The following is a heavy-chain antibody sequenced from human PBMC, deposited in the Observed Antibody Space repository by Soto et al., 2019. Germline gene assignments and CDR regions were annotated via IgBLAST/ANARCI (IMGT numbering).Heavy chain of an antibody. V-gene: IGHV1-69*13. CDR2: IIPIFGTA. CDR3: ARASSSLWFGDLIPSGIDV. Sequence: AGKVSCKASGGTFRRHAISWVRQAPGQGLEWMGGIIPIFGTANYAQKFQGRVTITADESTSTAYMELSSLRSEDTAVYYCARASSSLWFGDLIPSGIDVWGQGTTVTVSS. D-gene: IGHD3-10*01. J-gene: IGHJ6*02. CDR1: GGTFRRHA.